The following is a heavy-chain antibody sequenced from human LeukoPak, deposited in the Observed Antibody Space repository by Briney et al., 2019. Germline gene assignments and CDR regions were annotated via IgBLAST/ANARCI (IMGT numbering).Heavy chain of an antibody. CDR1: GFTFSSYS. D-gene: IGHD2-15*01. CDR2: ISSSSSYI. CDR3: ARDTVYCSGGSCYGAKPGDYYYGMDV. Sequence: GGSLILSCAASGFTFSSYSMNWVRQAPGKGLEWVSSISSSSSYIYYADSVKGRFTISRDNAKNSLYLQMNSLRAEDTAVYYCARDTVYCSGGSCYGAKPGDYYYGMDVWGQGTTVTVSS. J-gene: IGHJ6*02. V-gene: IGHV3-21*01.